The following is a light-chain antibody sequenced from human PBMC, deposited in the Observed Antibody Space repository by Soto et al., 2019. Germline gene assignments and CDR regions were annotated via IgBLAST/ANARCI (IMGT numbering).Light chain of an antibody. Sequence: EIVLTQSPGTLSLSPGERATLSCRASQSVSSSYLAWYQQKPGQAPRLLIYGASSRATGIPDRFSGSGSGTDLTLTISRLEPEDFAVYYCQQYGGSPLYTFGQGTKVEIK. CDR2: GAS. V-gene: IGKV3-20*01. J-gene: IGKJ2*01. CDR1: QSVSSSY. CDR3: QQYGGSPLYT.